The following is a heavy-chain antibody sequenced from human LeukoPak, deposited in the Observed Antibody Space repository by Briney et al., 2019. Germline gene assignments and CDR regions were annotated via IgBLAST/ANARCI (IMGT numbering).Heavy chain of an antibody. Sequence: GGSLRLSCAASGFTFSSSWMNWVRQAPGKGLGWVASINEDGSEKYYVDSVKGRFTISRDNAKNSLYLQMNSLRDDDMALYYCARGNSGSYSQDWFDPWGQGTLVTVSS. D-gene: IGHD1-26*01. V-gene: IGHV3-7*03. J-gene: IGHJ5*02. CDR1: GFTFSSSW. CDR2: INEDGSEK. CDR3: ARGNSGSYSQDWFDP.